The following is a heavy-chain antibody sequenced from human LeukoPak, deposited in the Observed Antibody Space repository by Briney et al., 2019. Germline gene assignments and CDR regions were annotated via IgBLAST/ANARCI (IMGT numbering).Heavy chain of an antibody. CDR3: AGTENRESTTVTTHFPHDY. D-gene: IGHD4-17*01. CDR2: INHSGST. Sequence: SETLSLTCAVYGGSFSGYYCSWIRQPPGNGLEWIGEINHSGSTNYNPSLKSRVTISVDTSKNQFSLKLSSVTAADTAVYYCAGTENRESTTVTTHFPHDYWGQGTLVTVSS. CDR1: GGSFSGYY. J-gene: IGHJ4*02. V-gene: IGHV4-34*01.